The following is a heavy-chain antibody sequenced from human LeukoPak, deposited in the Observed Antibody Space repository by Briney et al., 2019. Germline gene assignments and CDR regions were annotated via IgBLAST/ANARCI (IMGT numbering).Heavy chain of an antibody. CDR2: ISGSGGNT. CDR3: AKDRYIYGYLFEY. Sequence: PGGSLRLSCAASGFTFIDYAMSWVRQAPGKGLEWVSGISGSGGNTYYADSVKGRFTISRDNSKNTLYLQMSSLRPEDTAVYCCAKDRYIYGYLFEYWGQGTPVTVSS. D-gene: IGHD5-18*01. J-gene: IGHJ4*02. CDR1: GFTFIDYA. V-gene: IGHV3-23*01.